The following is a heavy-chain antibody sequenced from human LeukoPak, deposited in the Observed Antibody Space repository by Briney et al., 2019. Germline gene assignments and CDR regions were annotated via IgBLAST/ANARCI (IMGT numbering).Heavy chain of an antibody. CDR1: GFTVSTDN. V-gene: IGHV3-66*02. Sequence: PGGSLRLSCAASGFTVSTDNMSWVRQVPGKELEWVSVVYSGNDGTNYADSVRGRFTISRDDSKNMVYLQMNNLRLEDAAVYYCTKRSRGYYDYWGQGTLVTVSS. D-gene: IGHD3-10*01. J-gene: IGHJ4*02. CDR2: VYSGNDGT. CDR3: TKRSRGYYDY.